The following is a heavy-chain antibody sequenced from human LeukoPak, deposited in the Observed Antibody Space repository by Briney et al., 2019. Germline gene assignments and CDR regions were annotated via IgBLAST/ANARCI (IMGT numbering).Heavy chain of an antibody. V-gene: IGHV1-8*01. CDR2: MNPVSGNT. Sequence: ASVKISCKAFGYTFTSYDLDWVRQAAGQGLEWMGWMNPVSGNTGYAQKFQGRISMTRDASISTAYTELDSLRPDDTAVYYCARGRALPTATVAEWGQGTLVTVSS. J-gene: IGHJ4*02. D-gene: IGHD2-2*01. CDR3: ARGRALPTATVAE. CDR1: GYTFTSYD.